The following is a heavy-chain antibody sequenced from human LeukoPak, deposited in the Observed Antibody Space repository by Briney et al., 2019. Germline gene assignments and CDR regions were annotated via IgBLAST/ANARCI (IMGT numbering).Heavy chain of an antibody. CDR2: ISSSSSYI. CDR3: ARDFTIQLWPCMDV. J-gene: IGHJ6*02. D-gene: IGHD5-18*01. V-gene: IGHV3-21*01. Sequence: GGSLRLSCAASGFTFSSYAMSWVRQAPGKGLEWVSSISSSSSYIYYADSVKGRFTISRDNAKNSLYLQMNSLRAEDTAVYYCARDFTIQLWPCMDVWGQGTTVTVSS. CDR1: GFTFSSYA.